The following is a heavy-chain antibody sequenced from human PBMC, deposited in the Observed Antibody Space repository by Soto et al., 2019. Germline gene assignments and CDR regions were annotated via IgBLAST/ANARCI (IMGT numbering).Heavy chain of an antibody. J-gene: IGHJ4*02. CDR1: GGTFRNYP. V-gene: IGHV1-69*02. Sequence: QVQLVQSGTEVKKPGSSVKVSCKASGGTFRNYPINWVRQAPGQGLEWMGSIFPLTDIPDYAQNFQARLPISAEKTTGTAYMELSSLTSDYTAMYFWARGHLVVLNYFESWGQGTLVTVSS. CDR2: IFPLTDIP. CDR3: ARGHLVVLNYFES.